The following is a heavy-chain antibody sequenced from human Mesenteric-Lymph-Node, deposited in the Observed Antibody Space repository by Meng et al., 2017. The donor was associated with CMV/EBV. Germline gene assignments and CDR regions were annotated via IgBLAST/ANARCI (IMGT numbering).Heavy chain of an antibody. D-gene: IGHD5-18*01. CDR1: GFTFSSYW. CDR3: ARVDTAMASYYYAMDV. V-gene: IGHV3-7*01. Sequence: GGSLRLSCAASGFTFSSYWMSWVRQAPGKGLEWVANIKQDGSEKYYVDSVKGRFTISRDNAKNSLYLQMNSLRDEDTAVYYCARVDTAMASYYYAMDVWGQGTTVTVSS. CDR2: IKQDGSEK. J-gene: IGHJ6*02.